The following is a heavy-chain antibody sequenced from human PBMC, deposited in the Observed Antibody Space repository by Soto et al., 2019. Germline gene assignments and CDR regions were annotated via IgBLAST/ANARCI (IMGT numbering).Heavy chain of an antibody. J-gene: IGHJ4*02. CDR2: IYSDGST. CDR1: GFTVNSNY. D-gene: IGHD3-9*01. CDR3: ATLTKYDILTGFYPC. Sequence: EVQLVESGGGLVQPGGSLRPSCAASGFTVNSNYMSWVRQAPGKGLEWVSVIYSDGSTYYADSVKGRFMISRDNSNNTLYFPMNSLRAEDTAVYYCATLTKYDILTGFYPCWGQGTLVTVSS. V-gene: IGHV3-66*01.